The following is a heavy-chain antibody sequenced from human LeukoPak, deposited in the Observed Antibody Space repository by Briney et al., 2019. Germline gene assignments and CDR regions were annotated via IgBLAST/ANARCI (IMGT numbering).Heavy chain of an antibody. J-gene: IGHJ6*02. Sequence: MHWVRQAXXQGPEWMGIINPGGGSTSYAQKFQGRVTMTRDTSTSTVYMELSSLRSEDTAVYYCARGTNDFWSGYSYGMDVWGQGTTVTVSS. CDR2: INPGGGST. V-gene: IGHV1-46*01. D-gene: IGHD3-3*01. CDR3: ARGTNDFWSGYSYGMDV.